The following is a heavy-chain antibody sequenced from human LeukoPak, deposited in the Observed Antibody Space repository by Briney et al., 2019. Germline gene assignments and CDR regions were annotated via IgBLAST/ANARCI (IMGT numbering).Heavy chain of an antibody. Sequence: SETLSLTCTVSGGSISSYYWSWIRQPAGKGLEWIGRIYTSGSTNYNPSLKSRVTMSVDTSKNQFSLKLSSVTAADTAVYYCARERGMVRGVIITAPLRVFDLWGCGTLVTVSS. CDR2: IYTSGST. D-gene: IGHD3-10*01. J-gene: IGHJ2*01. CDR1: GGSISSYY. V-gene: IGHV4-4*07. CDR3: ARERGMVRGVIITAPLRVFDL.